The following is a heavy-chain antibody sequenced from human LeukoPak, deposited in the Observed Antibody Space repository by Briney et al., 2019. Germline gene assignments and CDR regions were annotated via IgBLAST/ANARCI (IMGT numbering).Heavy chain of an antibody. Sequence: SETLSLTCTVSGGSISSSSYCWGWIRQPPGKGLEWIGSIYYSGSTYYNPSLKSRVTISVDTSKNQFSLKLSSVTAADTAVYYCARLIRITIFGVVTGWFDSWGQGTLVTVSS. J-gene: IGHJ5*01. CDR2: IYYSGST. D-gene: IGHD3-3*01. CDR3: ARLIRITIFGVVTGWFDS. V-gene: IGHV4-39*01. CDR1: GGSISSSSYC.